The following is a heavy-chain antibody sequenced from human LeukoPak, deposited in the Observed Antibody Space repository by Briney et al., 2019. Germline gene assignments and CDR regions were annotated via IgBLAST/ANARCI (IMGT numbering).Heavy chain of an antibody. V-gene: IGHV1-18*01. D-gene: IGHD3-3*01. Sequence: ASVKVSCKASGGTFSSYAISWVRQAPGQGLEWMGWISAYSGNTNYAQKLQGRVTMTTDTSTSTAYMELRSLRSDDTAVYYCARGSGVHYDFWSGYYHYYYYYYMDVWGKGTTVTVSS. CDR1: GGTFSSYA. J-gene: IGHJ6*03. CDR2: ISAYSGNT. CDR3: ARGSGVHYDFWSGYYHYYYYYYMDV.